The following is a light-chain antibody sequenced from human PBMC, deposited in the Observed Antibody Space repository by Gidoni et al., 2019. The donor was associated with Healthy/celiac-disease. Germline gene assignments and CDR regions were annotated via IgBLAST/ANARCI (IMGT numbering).Light chain of an antibody. CDR1: QSVSRY. CDR2: DAS. V-gene: IGKV3-11*01. J-gene: IGKJ4*02. CDR3: QRRNNWPPT. Sequence: EIVLTHSPATLSLSPGERATLPRRASQSVSRYFAWYQQKPGQAPRLLIYDASNRTASIPARFSSSGSRADFTLTISSLEPEDFADYCYQRRNNWPPTFGRGTKVEIK.